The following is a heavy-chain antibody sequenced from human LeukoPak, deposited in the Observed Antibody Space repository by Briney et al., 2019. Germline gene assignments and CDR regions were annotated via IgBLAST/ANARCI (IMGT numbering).Heavy chain of an antibody. CDR2: ISYDGSNK. Sequence: PGGSLRLSCAASGFTFSSYAMHWVRQAPGKGLEWVAVISYDGSNKYYADSVKGRFTISRDNSKNTLYLQMNSLRAEDTAVYYCANTAYLGSGYWGQGTLVTVSS. CDR3: ANTAYLGSGY. CDR1: GFTFSSYA. D-gene: IGHD2-15*01. J-gene: IGHJ4*02. V-gene: IGHV3-30-3*01.